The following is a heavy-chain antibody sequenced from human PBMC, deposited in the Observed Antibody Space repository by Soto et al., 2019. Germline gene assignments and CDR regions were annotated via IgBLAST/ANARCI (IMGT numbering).Heavy chain of an antibody. D-gene: IGHD1-1*01. Sequence: GAPVKVSCQASGYSVTSYAIHLMRQAPGQRLEWMGWINAGNGNTKVPQKFQGRVTITRDTSASTAYMKLSSLRSEDTAVYYCARVGYNWNAEFDPWGQGTLVTVSS. CDR1: GYSVTSYA. CDR2: INAGNGNT. V-gene: IGHV1-3*01. J-gene: IGHJ5*02. CDR3: ARVGYNWNAEFDP.